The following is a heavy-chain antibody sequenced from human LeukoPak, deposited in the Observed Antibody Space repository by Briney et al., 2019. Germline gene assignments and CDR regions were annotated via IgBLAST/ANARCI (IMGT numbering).Heavy chain of an antibody. J-gene: IGHJ5*02. CDR1: GGSISSSSYY. Sequence: SETLSLTCTVSGGSISSSSYYWGWIRQPPGKGLEWIGSIYYSGSTYYNPSLKSRVTISVDTSKNQFSLKLSSVTAADTAVYYCARYYDSSGYYPRWFDPWGQGTLVTVSS. CDR3: ARYYDSSGYYPRWFDP. CDR2: IYYSGST. D-gene: IGHD3-22*01. V-gene: IGHV4-39*01.